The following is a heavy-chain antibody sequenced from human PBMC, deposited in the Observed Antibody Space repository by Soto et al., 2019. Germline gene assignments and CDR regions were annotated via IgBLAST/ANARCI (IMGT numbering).Heavy chain of an antibody. V-gene: IGHV1-18*01. Sequence: ASVKVSCKASGYTFTSYGISWVRQAPGQGLEWMGWISAYNGNTNYAQKFQGRVTMTRDTSTSTVYMELSSLRSEDTAVYYCATSGYDSRPFDYWGQGTLVTVSS. J-gene: IGHJ4*02. CDR2: ISAYNGNT. D-gene: IGHD3-22*01. CDR1: GYTFTSYG. CDR3: ATSGYDSRPFDY.